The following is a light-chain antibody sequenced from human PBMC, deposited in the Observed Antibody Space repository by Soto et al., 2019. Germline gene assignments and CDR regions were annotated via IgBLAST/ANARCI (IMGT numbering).Light chain of an antibody. CDR3: QQDDNLPIT. Sequence: DIQMTQSPSSLSASVGDRVTITRQASQDIKNYLNWYQQKSGKAPKLLIYDASDLETGVPSRFSGSGSGTDFNFNINSLQPEDIATYYCQQDDNLPITLGGGTKVDTK. CDR2: DAS. V-gene: IGKV1-33*01. CDR1: QDIKNY. J-gene: IGKJ4*01.